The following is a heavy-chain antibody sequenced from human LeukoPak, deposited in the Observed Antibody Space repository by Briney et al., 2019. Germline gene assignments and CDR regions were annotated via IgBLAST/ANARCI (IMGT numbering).Heavy chain of an antibody. D-gene: IGHD3-3*01. Sequence: PGGSLRLSCAASGLTFSSYAMHWVRQAPGKGLEWVAVIPYDGSNKYYADSVKGRFTTSRDNSKNTLYLQMNSLRAEDTAVYYCARDSIPTYYDFWSGYYGNWFDPWGQGTLVTVSS. V-gene: IGHV3-30-3*01. CDR1: GLTFSSYA. CDR3: ARDSIPTYYDFWSGYYGNWFDP. J-gene: IGHJ5*02. CDR2: IPYDGSNK.